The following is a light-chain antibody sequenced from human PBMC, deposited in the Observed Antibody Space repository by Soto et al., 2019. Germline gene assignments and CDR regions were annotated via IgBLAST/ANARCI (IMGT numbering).Light chain of an antibody. Sequence: QSVLTQPASVSGSPGQSITISCTGTTSDVGSYNLVSWYQQYPDKAPKLMIYEGSRRPSGVSNRFSGSKSGNTASLTISGLQAEDEADYYCSSYTSSTTRVFGGGTKLTVL. CDR3: SSYTSSTTRV. V-gene: IGLV2-14*02. CDR1: TSDVGSYNL. J-gene: IGLJ2*01. CDR2: EGS.